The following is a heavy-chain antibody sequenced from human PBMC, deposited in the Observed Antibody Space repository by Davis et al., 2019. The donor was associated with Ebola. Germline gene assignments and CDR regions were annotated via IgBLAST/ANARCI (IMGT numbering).Heavy chain of an antibody. V-gene: IGHV3-21*01. CDR2: ISSSSSYI. D-gene: IGHD2-2*01. CDR3: ARDLVYCSSTSCFYNWFDP. J-gene: IGHJ5*02. CDR1: GFTFSSYS. Sequence: GGSLRLSCAASGFTFSSYSMNWVRQAPGKGLEWVSSISSSSSYIYYADSVKGRFTISRDNAKNSLYLQMNSLRAEDTAVYYCARDLVYCSSTSCFYNWFDPWGQGTLVTVSS.